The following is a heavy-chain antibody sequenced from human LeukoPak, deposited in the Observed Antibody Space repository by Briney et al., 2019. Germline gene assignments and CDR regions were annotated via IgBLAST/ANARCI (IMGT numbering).Heavy chain of an antibody. CDR2: ISGSGGST. Sequence: PGGSLRLSCAASGFTFSSYAMSWVRQAPGKGLEWVSAISGSGGSTYYADSVKGRFTISRDNSKNTLYLQMNSLRAEDTAVYYCAKDLGGYYYDSSDAFDIWGQGTMVTVSS. CDR1: GFTFSSYA. V-gene: IGHV3-23*01. CDR3: AKDLGGYYYDSSDAFDI. J-gene: IGHJ3*02. D-gene: IGHD3-22*01.